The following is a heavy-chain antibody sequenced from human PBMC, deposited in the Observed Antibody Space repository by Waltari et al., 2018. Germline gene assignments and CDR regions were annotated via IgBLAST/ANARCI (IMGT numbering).Heavy chain of an antibody. V-gene: IGHV3-23*01. J-gene: IGHJ4*02. CDR2: INDNAGST. D-gene: IGHD6-6*01. CDR3: AKEMTPYSSSSDFDS. CDR1: GFNFRYYA. Sequence: EVQLLESGGGLERPGGSLRLSCTASGFNFRYYAMGWVRQAPGKGLEWVSEINDNAGSTYYAASVKGRFTISRDNSKNTLYLRMNSLRVEDTAIYYCAKEMTPYSSSSDFDSWGQGTLVTVSS.